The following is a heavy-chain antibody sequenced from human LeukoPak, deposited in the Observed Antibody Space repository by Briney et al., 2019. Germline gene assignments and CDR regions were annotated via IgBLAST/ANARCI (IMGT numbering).Heavy chain of an antibody. Sequence: SETLSLTCAVYGGSFSGYYWNWIRQPPGKGLEWIGEINHSGSTNYNPSLKSRVTISVDTSKNQFSLKLSSVTAADTAVYYCASMTVAVIAVGFDPWGQGTLVTVSS. D-gene: IGHD6-19*01. CDR2: INHSGST. J-gene: IGHJ5*02. V-gene: IGHV4-34*01. CDR3: ASMTVAVIAVGFDP. CDR1: GGSFSGYY.